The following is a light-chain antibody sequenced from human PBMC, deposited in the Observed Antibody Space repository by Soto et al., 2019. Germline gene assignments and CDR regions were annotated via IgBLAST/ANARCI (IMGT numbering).Light chain of an antibody. J-gene: IGLJ1*01. CDR1: SSDGGGYNY. CDR3: SSYTSSSTLFV. V-gene: IGLV2-14*01. Sequence: QSALTQPASVSGSPGQSITISCTGTSSDGGGYNYVSWYQQHPGKDPKLMIYDVSNRPSGVSTRFSGSKSGNTASLTISGLQAEDEADYYGSSYTSSSTLFVFGTGTKLTVL. CDR2: DVS.